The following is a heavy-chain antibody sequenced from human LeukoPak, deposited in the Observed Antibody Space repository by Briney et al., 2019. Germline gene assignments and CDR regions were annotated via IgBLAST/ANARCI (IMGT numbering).Heavy chain of an antibody. D-gene: IGHD5-12*01. CDR2: ISPGGGPT. CDR3: AKDGAWLRFDD. Sequence: GSLRLSCAASGFTFSSYNMNWVRQAPGKGLEWVSGISPGGGPTYYADSVRGRFSISRDDLKNTLYLQMTNLRAEDTAVYYCAKDGAWLRFDDWGQGILVTVSS. V-gene: IGHV3-23*01. J-gene: IGHJ4*02. CDR1: GFTFSSYN.